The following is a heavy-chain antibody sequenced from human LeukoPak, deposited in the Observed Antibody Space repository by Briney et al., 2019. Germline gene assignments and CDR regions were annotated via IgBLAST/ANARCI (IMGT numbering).Heavy chain of an antibody. CDR3: ARAGGSTVSHSDY. V-gene: IGHV3-21*01. D-gene: IGHD4-17*01. CDR2: ISSSTSYI. CDR1: EFTFSSYS. J-gene: IGHJ4*02. Sequence: GGSLRLSCAASEFTFSSYSMNWIRQAPGKGLEWVSSISSSTSYIYYADSVKGRFTISKDNAKNSLYLQMNSLRAEDTAVYYCARAGGSTVSHSDYWGQGTLVTVSS.